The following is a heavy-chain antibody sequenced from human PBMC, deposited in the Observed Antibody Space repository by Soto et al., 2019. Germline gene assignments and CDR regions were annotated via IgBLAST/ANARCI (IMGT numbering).Heavy chain of an antibody. D-gene: IGHD6-19*01. J-gene: IGHJ4*02. V-gene: IGHV4-59*01. CDR2: VYYTGST. CDR3: ARSVAVPGAHIDY. Sequence: PATLPFPCTASVGSISGSYWSWIRQSPGKGLEWPGYVYYTGSTNYSPSLRSRVSISVDTSKNEFSLRLSSVTAADTAVYFCARSVAVPGAHIDYWGQGTQVTVSS. CDR1: VGSISGSY.